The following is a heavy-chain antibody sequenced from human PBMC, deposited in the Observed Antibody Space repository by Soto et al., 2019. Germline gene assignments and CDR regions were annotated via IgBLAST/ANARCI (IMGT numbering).Heavy chain of an antibody. CDR2: IYYSGST. CDR1: GGSIGSSSYY. D-gene: IGHD2-15*01. V-gene: IGHV4-39*01. J-gene: IGHJ4*02. Sequence: ASETLSLTCTVSGGSIGSSSYYWGWIRQPPGKGLEWIGSIYYSGSTYYNPSLKSRVTISVDTSKNQFSLRLTSVTAADTAVYYCARLPLGYCSGGSCQSMDSWGQGTLVTVSS. CDR3: ARLPLGYCSGGSCQSMDS.